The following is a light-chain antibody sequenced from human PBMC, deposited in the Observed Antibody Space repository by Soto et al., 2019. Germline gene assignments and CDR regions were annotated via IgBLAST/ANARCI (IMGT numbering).Light chain of an antibody. CDR1: QSVGSS. CDR2: GAS. Sequence: EIVLTQSPGTLSLSPGERATLSCRASQSVGSSLSWYQQKPGQAPRLLFYGASNRATAIPDRFSGSGFGTDFTLTITRLEPEDFAVYFCQRYGSSVTFGGGTKVDIK. CDR3: QRYGSSVT. V-gene: IGKV3-20*01. J-gene: IGKJ4*01.